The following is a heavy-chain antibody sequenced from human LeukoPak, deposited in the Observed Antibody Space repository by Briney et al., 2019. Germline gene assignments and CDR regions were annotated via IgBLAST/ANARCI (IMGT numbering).Heavy chain of an antibody. CDR1: GFTFSSYA. Sequence: PGGSLRLSCAASGFTFSSYAMHWVRQAPGKGLEWVAVISYDGSNKYYADSVKGRFTISRDNSKNTLYLQMNSLRAEDTAVYYCAREGCYSSTSCHLGYYYYGMDVWGQGTTVTVSS. V-gene: IGHV3-30-3*01. D-gene: IGHD2-2*01. J-gene: IGHJ6*02. CDR3: AREGCYSSTSCHLGYYYYGMDV. CDR2: ISYDGSNK.